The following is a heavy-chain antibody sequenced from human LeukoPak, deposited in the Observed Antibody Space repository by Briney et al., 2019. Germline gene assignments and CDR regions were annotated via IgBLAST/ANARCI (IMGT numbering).Heavy chain of an antibody. V-gene: IGHV3-72*01. D-gene: IGHD6-19*01. Sequence: PGGSLRLSCAASGFGFSDQYMDWVRQAPGKGLEWVGRTGNRANSYTTEYAASVKGRFTISRDDSKNSLYLQMNSLETEDTAVYYCATGIAVAGMGFSDPWGQGTLVTVSS. J-gene: IGHJ5*02. CDR3: ATGIAVAGMGFSDP. CDR1: GFGFSDQY. CDR2: TGNRANSYTT.